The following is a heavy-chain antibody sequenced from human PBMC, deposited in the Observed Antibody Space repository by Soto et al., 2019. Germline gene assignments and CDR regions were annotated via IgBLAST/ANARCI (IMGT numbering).Heavy chain of an antibody. D-gene: IGHD3-22*01. CDR2: ISWNSDTI. CDR1: GFTFHDYA. Sequence: EVQLVESGGGLVQPGRSLRLSCAASGFTFHDYAMHWVRQAPGKGLEWVSGISWNSDTIGYADSVKGRFTISRDNGKNSLSLQMNSLRVEDTALYYCAKKGYYDSSDYTDWGQGTLVTVSS. J-gene: IGHJ4*02. CDR3: AKKGYYDSSDYTD. V-gene: IGHV3-9*01.